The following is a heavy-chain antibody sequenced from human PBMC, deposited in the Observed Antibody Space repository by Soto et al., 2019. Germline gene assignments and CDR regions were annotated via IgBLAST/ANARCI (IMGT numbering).Heavy chain of an antibody. CDR3: AIVST. CDR1: GFAVSSNY. CDR2: IYSDGTT. V-gene: IGHV3-53*01. J-gene: IGHJ5*02. Sequence: GTLRLSCAASGFAVSSNYMNGVRQAAGKGLEWLSMIYSDGTTYYADSVKGRFTISRDNFKNTLYLQMNNLRAEDTAVYYCAIVSTWRQGTLVTVSS. D-gene: IGHD6-6*01.